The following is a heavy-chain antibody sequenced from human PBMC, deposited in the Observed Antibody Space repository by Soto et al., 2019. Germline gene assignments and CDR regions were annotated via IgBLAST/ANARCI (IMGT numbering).Heavy chain of an antibody. V-gene: IGHV3-66*01. CDR1: GFTVSSNY. CDR2: IYSAGKS. J-gene: IGHJ6*04. Sequence: EVQLVESGGDLVQPGGSLRLSCAASGFTVSSNYRSWVRQAPGKGLEWISIIYSAGKSYYADSVKGRFTISRDNAKKTLYLQMNTLVAEDTAVYYCDTDFLLDGPTLNSYYAMAVWGEGTTGNVSS. D-gene: IGHD2-15*01. CDR3: DTDFLLDGPTLNSYYAMAV.